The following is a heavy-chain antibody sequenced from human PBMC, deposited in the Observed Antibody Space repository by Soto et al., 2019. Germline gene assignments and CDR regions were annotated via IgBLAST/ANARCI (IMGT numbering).Heavy chain of an antibody. Sequence: EVQLVESGGGLVKPGGSLRLSCAASGFTFNDYSMNLVRQAPGKGLEWVSSISSSSTYIYYADSVKGRFTISRDNAKNSLNLQMISLRAEDTAVYYCARDRKVVPAAAPAYYYGMDVWGQGTTVTVSS. CDR3: ARDRKVVPAAAPAYYYGMDV. V-gene: IGHV3-21*01. CDR2: ISSSSTYI. CDR1: GFTFNDYS. J-gene: IGHJ6*02. D-gene: IGHD2-2*01.